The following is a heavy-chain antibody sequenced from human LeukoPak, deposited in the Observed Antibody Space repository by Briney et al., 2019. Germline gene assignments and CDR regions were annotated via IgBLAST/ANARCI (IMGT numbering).Heavy chain of an antibody. CDR2: ISGSGRST. Sequence: GGSLRLSCAASGFTFTIYAMTWVRQAPGKGLEWVSGISGSGRSTYYADSVKGRFTISRDNAKNSLYLQMNSLRAEDTAVYYCARYSSGWPGYFDYWGQGTLVTVSS. CDR3: ARYSSGWPGYFDY. J-gene: IGHJ4*02. CDR1: GFTFTIYA. D-gene: IGHD6-25*01. V-gene: IGHV3-23*01.